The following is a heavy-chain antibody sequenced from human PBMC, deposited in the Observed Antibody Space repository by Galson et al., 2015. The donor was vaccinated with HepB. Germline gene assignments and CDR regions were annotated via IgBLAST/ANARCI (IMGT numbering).Heavy chain of an antibody. CDR3: ARLPYNWNYGRHYYGMDV. CDR2: ISYDGSNK. V-gene: IGHV3-30-3*01. J-gene: IGHJ6*02. CDR1: GFTFSSYA. D-gene: IGHD1-7*01. Sequence: SLRLSCAASGFTFSSYAMHWVRQAPGKGLEWVAVISYDGSNKYYADSVKGRFTISRDNSKNTLYLQMNSLRAEDTAVYYCARLPYNWNYGRHYYGMDVWGQGTTVTVSS.